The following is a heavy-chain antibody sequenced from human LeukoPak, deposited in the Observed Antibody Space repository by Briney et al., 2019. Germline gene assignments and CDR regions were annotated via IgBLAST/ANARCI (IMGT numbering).Heavy chain of an antibody. J-gene: IGHJ4*02. CDR2: ITGNGDS. CDR3: AKAMRPTVSYFDY. CDR1: GFTFSSYT. V-gene: IGHV3-23*01. Sequence: PGGSLRLSCAASGFTFSSYTVSWVRQAPGKGLEWVSTITGNGDSYYTDSVKGRFTTSRDNSKNTLYLQMNSLRAEDTAVYYCAKAMRPTVSYFDYWGQGTLVTVSS. D-gene: IGHD4-17*01.